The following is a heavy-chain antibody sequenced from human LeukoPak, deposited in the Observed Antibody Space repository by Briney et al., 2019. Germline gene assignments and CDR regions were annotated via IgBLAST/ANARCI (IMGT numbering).Heavy chain of an antibody. Sequence: TGGSLRLSCAASGFTVSSNYMSWVRQAPGKGLEWVSAISGSGGSTYYADSVKGRFTISRDNSKNTLYLQMNSLRAEDTAVYYCAKTLGSSGWYYFDYWGQGTLVTVSS. CDR2: ISGSGGST. CDR3: AKTLGSSGWYYFDY. D-gene: IGHD6-19*01. CDR1: GFTVSSNY. V-gene: IGHV3-23*01. J-gene: IGHJ4*02.